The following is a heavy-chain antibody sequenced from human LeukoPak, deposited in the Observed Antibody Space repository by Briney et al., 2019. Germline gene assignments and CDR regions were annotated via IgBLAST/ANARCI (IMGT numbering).Heavy chain of an antibody. J-gene: IGHJ5*02. D-gene: IGHD3-16*01. CDR2: IYYTGNT. CDR3: ATRLRDRGFDP. CDR1: GDSITGYY. Sequence: SETLSLTCSVSGDSITGYYWGWIRQPPGKGLEWIGNIYYTGNTYYNSSLKSRVTISLDTSKNQFSLKVISMTAADTAVYYCATRLRDRGFDPWGQGTLVTVSS. V-gene: IGHV4-39*07.